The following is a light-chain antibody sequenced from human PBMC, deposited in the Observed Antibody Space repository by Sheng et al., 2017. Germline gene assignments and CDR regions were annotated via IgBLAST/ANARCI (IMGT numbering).Light chain of an antibody. J-gene: IGKJ4*01. CDR2: AAS. CDR1: QAISND. Sequence: DIQMTQSPSTLSAFVGDRVIITCRASQAISNDLAWYQQKPGKVPKLLIYAASSSQSGVPSRFSGSGSGTDFTLTISSLQPEDVATYYCQEYNSAPLTFGRRDRTVEI. V-gene: IGKV1-27*01. CDR3: QEYNSAPLT.